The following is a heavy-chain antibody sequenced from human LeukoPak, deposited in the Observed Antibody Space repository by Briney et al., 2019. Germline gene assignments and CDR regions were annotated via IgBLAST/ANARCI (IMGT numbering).Heavy chain of an antibody. CDR3: ARLVMASIDC. Sequence: PGGSLRHSCAASGFTFSDYYMSWIRQAPGKGLEWVSYISSSGSPIYYADSVKGRFTISRDNAKNSLYLQVNSLRAEDTAVYYCARLVMASIDCWGQGTLVTVSS. V-gene: IGHV3-11*01. CDR1: GFTFSDYY. CDR2: ISSSGSPI. J-gene: IGHJ4*02. D-gene: IGHD5-24*01.